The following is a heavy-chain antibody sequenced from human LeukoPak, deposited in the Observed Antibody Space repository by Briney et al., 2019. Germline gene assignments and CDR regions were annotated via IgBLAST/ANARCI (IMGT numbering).Heavy chain of an antibody. V-gene: IGHV3-21*01. Sequence: GGSLRLSCAASGFTFSSYSINWVRQAPGKGLEWVSSISSSSSYIYYADSVKGRFTISRDNAKNSLYLQMNSLRAEDTAVYYCARGHSGWYDYWGQGTLVTVSS. CDR1: GFTFSSYS. D-gene: IGHD6-19*01. CDR3: ARGHSGWYDY. CDR2: ISSSSSYI. J-gene: IGHJ4*02.